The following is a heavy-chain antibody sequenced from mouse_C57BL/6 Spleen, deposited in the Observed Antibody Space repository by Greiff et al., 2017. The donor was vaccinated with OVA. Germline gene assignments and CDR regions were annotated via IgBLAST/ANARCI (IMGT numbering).Heavy chain of an antibody. CDR3: GGGSLFDY. CDR1: GYSFTGYY. CDR2: INPSTGGT. Sequence: EVKLQESGPELVKPGASVKISCKASGYSFTGYYMNWVKQSPEQSLEWIGEINPSTGGTTYNQKFKAKATLTVDKSSSTAYMQLKSLTSEDSAVYYCGGGSLFDYWGQGTTLTVSS. V-gene: IGHV1-42*01. J-gene: IGHJ2*01.